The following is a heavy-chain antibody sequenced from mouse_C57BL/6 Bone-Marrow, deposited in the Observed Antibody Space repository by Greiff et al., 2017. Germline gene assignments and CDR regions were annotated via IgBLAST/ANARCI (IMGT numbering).Heavy chain of an antibody. D-gene: IGHD2-2*01. CDR2: INPYNGGT. J-gene: IGHJ3*01. V-gene: IGHV1-19*01. Sequence: VQLQQSGPVLVKPGASVKMSCKASGYTFTDYYMNWVKQSHGKSLEWIGVINPYNGGTSYNQKFKGKATLTVDKSSSTAYMELNSLTSEDSAVYDCAGGGLRRDGAWFAYWGQGTLVTVSA. CDR3: AGGGLRRDGAWFAY. CDR1: GYTFTDYY.